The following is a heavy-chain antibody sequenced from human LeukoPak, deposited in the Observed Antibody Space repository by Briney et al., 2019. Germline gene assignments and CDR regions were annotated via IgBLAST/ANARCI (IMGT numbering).Heavy chain of an antibody. CDR1: GYSISSGYY. CDR3: ARDGPDIVVVPAAILPLDY. D-gene: IGHD2-2*02. V-gene: IGHV4-38-2*02. Sequence: SETLSLTCTVSGYSISSGYYWGWIRQPPGKGLEWIGRIYHSGSTYYNPSLKSRVTISVDTSKNQFSLKLSSVTAADTAVYYCARDGPDIVVVPAAILPLDYWGQGTLVTVSS. J-gene: IGHJ4*02. CDR2: IYHSGST.